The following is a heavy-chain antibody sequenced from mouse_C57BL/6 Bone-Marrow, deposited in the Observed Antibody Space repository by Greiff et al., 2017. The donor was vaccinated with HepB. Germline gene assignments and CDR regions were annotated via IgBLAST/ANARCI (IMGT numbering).Heavy chain of an antibody. D-gene: IGHD1-1*01. CDR1: GYTFTNYW. J-gene: IGHJ1*03. CDR3: ARGATVVAPYWYFDV. Sequence: QVQLKQSGAELVRPGTSVKMSCKASGYTFTNYWIGWAKQRPGHGLEWIGDIYPGGGYTNYNEKFKGKATLTADKSSSTAYMQFSSLTSEDSAIYYCARGATVVAPYWYFDVWGTGTTVTVSS. CDR2: IYPGGGYT. V-gene: IGHV1-63*01.